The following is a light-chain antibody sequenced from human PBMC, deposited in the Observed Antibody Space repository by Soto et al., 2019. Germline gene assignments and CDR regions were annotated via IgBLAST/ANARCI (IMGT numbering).Light chain of an antibody. V-gene: IGKV3-20*01. CDR2: DAS. J-gene: IGKJ4*01. CDR1: QTVRNNY. Sequence: EIVLTQSPATLSLSPGERATLSCRASQTVRNNYLAWYQQKPGQAPRLLIYDASSRATGIPDRFSGCGSGTDFTLTISRLEPEDFAVYYCQQFSSYPLTFGAGTKVDIK. CDR3: QQFSSYPLT.